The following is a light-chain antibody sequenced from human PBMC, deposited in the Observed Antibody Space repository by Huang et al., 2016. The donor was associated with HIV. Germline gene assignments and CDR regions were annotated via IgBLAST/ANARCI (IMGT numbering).Light chain of an antibody. CDR1: QRLLHNNRYNY. V-gene: IGKV2-28*01. Sequence: DIVMTQSSLSLPVPPGEAASISCMSSQRLLHNNRYNYFRWYLQKPGQSPQRLISLASNRAQGVPDRFSGSGSGTHFTLKISRVEAEDAGVYYCMQDLQTPYTFGQGTKLEIK. CDR2: LAS. CDR3: MQDLQTPYT. J-gene: IGKJ2*01.